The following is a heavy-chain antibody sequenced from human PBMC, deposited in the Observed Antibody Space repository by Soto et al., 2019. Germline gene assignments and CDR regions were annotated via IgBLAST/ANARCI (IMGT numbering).Heavy chain of an antibody. CDR3: TRDGGSGWREFDY. D-gene: IGHD6-19*01. CDR1: GFTFGDYA. V-gene: IGHV3-49*03. Sequence: PGGSLRLSCTTSGFTFGDYAMSWFRQAPGKGLEWVGFIRSKAYGGATEYAASVKGRFTISRDDSKSIAYLQMNSLKTEDTAVYYCTRDGGSGWREFDYWGQGTLVTVPS. J-gene: IGHJ4*02. CDR2: IRSKAYGGAT.